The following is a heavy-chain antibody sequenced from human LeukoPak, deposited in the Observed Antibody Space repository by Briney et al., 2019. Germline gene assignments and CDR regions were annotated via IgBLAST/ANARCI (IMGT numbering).Heavy chain of an antibody. Sequence: SVKVSCKASGGTFSSYAISWVRQAPGQGLEWVGRIIPLLGITNHAQKLQGRVTVTADTTTNTAYMELSSLIPDDTAVYYCARARSRITFGGVRHAFDIWGQGTLVIVSS. CDR3: ARARSRITFGGVRHAFDI. J-gene: IGHJ3*02. CDR1: GGTFSSYA. V-gene: IGHV1-69*04. CDR2: IIPLLGIT. D-gene: IGHD3-16*01.